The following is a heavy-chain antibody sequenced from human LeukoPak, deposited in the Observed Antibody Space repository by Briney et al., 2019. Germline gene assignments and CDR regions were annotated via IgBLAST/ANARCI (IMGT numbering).Heavy chain of an antibody. CDR2: IYYSGST. D-gene: IGHD3-3*01. CDR1: GGSISSSSYY. CDR3: ATRYDFWSGYRGNWFDP. J-gene: IGHJ5*02. Sequence: PSETLSLTCTVSGGSISSSSYYWGWIRQPPGKGLEWIVSIYYSGSTYYNPSLKSRVTISVDTSKNQFSLKLSSVTAADTAVYYCATRYDFWSGYRGNWFDPWGQGTLVTVSS. V-gene: IGHV4-39*01.